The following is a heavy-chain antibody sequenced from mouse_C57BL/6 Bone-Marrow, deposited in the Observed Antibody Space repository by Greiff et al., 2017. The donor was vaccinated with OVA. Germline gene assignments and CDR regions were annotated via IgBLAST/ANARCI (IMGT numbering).Heavy chain of an antibody. V-gene: IGHV2-2*01. D-gene: IGHD1-1*01. CDR3: ARNPLYGPWYFDV. CDR1: GFSLTSYG. J-gene: IGHJ1*03. Sequence: VQLVESGPGLVQPSQSLSITCTVSGFSLTSYGVHWVRQSPGKGLEWLGVIWSGGSTDYNAAFISRLSISKDNSKSQVFFKMNSLQADDTAIYYCARNPLYGPWYFDVWGTGTTVTVSS. CDR2: IWSGGST.